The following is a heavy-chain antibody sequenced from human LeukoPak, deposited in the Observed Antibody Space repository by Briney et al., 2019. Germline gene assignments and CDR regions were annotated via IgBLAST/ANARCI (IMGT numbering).Heavy chain of an antibody. CDR1: GFTFSSYA. CDR2: ISGSGGST. V-gene: IGHV3-23*01. CDR3: AKDRAEQWLPDY. Sequence: GGSLRLSCAASGFTFSSYAMSWVRQAPGKGLERVSAISGSGGSTYYADSVKGRFTISRDNSKNTLYLQMNSLRAEDTAVYYCAKDRAEQWLPDYWGQGTLVTVSS. D-gene: IGHD6-19*01. J-gene: IGHJ4*02.